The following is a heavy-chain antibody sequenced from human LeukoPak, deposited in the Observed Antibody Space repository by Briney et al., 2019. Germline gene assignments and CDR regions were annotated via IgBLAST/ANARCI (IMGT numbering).Heavy chain of an antibody. V-gene: IGHV3-9*01. CDR2: ISWNSGSI. Sequence: GGSLRLSCAASGFTFDDYAVHWVRQAPGKGLEWVSGISWNSGSIGYADSVKGRFTISRDNAKNSLYLQMNSLRAEDTALYYCAKDLRIHSSSWGAFDIWGQGTMVTVSS. D-gene: IGHD6-13*01. CDR3: AKDLRIHSSSWGAFDI. CDR1: GFTFDDYA. J-gene: IGHJ3*02.